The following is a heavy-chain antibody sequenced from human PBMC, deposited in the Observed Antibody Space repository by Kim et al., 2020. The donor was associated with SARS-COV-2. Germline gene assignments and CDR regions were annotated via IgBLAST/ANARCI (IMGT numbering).Heavy chain of an antibody. J-gene: IGHJ4*02. D-gene: IGHD5-12*01. Sequence: ASVKVSCKASGYTFTSYVMHWVRQAPGQRLEWMGWINADNGNTKYSQKFQGRVTITRDTSATTAYMELSSLRSEDTAVYYCARASSAYSSYAFWGQGTLVPVSS. CDR2: INADNGNT. CDR1: GYTFTSYV. CDR3: ARASSAYSSYAF. V-gene: IGHV1-3*01.